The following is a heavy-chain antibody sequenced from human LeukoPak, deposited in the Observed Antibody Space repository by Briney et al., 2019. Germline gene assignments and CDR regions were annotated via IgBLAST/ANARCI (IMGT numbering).Heavy chain of an antibody. J-gene: IGHJ2*01. D-gene: IGHD3-10*01. CDR2: IYYSGGT. CDR3: ASSLGPPDWYFDL. CDR1: GGSISSYY. Sequence: PSETLSLTCTVSGGSISSYYWSWIRQPPGKGLEWIGYIYYSGGTNYNPSLKSRVTISVDTSKNQFSLKLSSVTAADTAVYYCASSLGPPDWYFDLWGRGTLVTVSS. V-gene: IGHV4-59*08.